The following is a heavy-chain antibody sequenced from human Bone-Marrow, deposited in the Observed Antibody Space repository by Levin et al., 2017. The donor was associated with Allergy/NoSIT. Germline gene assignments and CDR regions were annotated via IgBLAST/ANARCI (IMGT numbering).Heavy chain of an antibody. V-gene: IGHV4-59*01. CDR3: ARAYGSGSEIDY. Sequence: SQTLSLTCTVSGGSIRSSYWSWIRQPPGKGLEWIGYIYYSGSTNYNPSLKSRVTISVDTSKNQFSLKLSSVTAADTAVYYCARAYGSGSEIDYWGQGTLVTVSS. J-gene: IGHJ4*02. CDR1: GGSIRSSY. D-gene: IGHD3-10*01. CDR2: IYYSGST.